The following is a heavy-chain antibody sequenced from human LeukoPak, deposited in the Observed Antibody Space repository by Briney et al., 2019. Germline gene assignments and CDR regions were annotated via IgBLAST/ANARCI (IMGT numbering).Heavy chain of an antibody. CDR1: GGSFSGYY. V-gene: IGHV4-34*01. D-gene: IGHD6-19*01. CDR2: INHSGST. J-gene: IGHJ4*02. Sequence: PSETLSLTCAVYGGSFSGYYWSWIRQPPGKGLEWIGEINHSGSTNYNPSLKSRVTISVDTSKNQFSLKLSSVTAADTAVYYCARQPSSGWSYYFDYWGQGTLVTVSS. CDR3: ARQPSSGWSYYFDY.